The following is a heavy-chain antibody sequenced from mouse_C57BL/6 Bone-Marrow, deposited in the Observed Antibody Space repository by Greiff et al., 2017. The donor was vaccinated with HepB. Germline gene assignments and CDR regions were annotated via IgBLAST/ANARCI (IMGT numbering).Heavy chain of an antibody. Sequence: QVQLQQSGAELARPGASVKLSCKASGYTFTSYGISWVKQRTGQGLEWIGEIYPRSGNTYYNEKFKGKATLTAAKSSSTAYMELRSLTSEDSAVYFCARSGGGNFACFAYWGQGTLVTVSA. CDR2: IYPRSGNT. D-gene: IGHD2-1*01. V-gene: IGHV1-81*01. CDR1: GYTFTSYG. CDR3: ARSGGGNFACFAY. J-gene: IGHJ3*01.